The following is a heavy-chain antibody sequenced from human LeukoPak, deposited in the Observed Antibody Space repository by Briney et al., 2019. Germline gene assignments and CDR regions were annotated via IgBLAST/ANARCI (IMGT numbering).Heavy chain of an antibody. Sequence: GRSLRLSCAASGFTFSSYAMHWVRQAPGKGLEWVAVISYDGSNKYYADSVKGRFTISRDNSKNTLYLQMNSLRAEDTAVYYCARVRELEPNADAFDIWGQGTMVTVSS. CDR2: ISYDGSNK. V-gene: IGHV3-30*14. J-gene: IGHJ3*02. CDR1: GFTFSSYA. CDR3: ARVRELEPNADAFDI. D-gene: IGHD1-1*01.